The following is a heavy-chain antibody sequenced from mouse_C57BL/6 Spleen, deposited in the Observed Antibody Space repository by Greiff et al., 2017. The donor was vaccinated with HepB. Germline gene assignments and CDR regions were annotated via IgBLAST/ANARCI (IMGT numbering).Heavy chain of an antibody. J-gene: IGHJ2*01. CDR2: INPNNGGT. Sequence: VQLKQSGPELVKPGASVKISCKASGYTFTDYYMNWVKQSHGKSLEWIGDINPNNGGTSYNQKFKGKATLTVDKSSSTAYMELRSLTSEDSAVYYCARSHYYYGSSAGDYWGQGTTLTVSS. CDR3: ARSHYYYGSSAGDY. V-gene: IGHV1-26*01. CDR1: GYTFTDYY. D-gene: IGHD1-1*01.